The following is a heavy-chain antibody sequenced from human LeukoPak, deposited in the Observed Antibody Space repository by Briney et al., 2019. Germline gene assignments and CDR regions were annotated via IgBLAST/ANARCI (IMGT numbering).Heavy chain of an antibody. CDR2: ISGSGGST. D-gene: IGHD2-21*02. J-gene: IGHJ6*02. CDR3: AAPRYCGGDCYSGGYYYYGMDV. V-gene: IGHV3-23*01. CDR1: GFTFSSYA. Sequence: PGGSLRLSCAASGFTFSSYAMSWVRQAPGKGLEWVSAISGSGGSTYYADSVKGRSTISRDNSKNTLYLQMNSLRAEDTAVYYCAAPRYCGGDCYSGGYYYYGMDVWGQGTTVTVSS.